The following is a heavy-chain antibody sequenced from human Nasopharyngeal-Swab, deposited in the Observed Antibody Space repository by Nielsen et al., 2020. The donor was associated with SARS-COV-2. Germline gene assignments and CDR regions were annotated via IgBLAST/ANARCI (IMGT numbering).Heavy chain of an antibody. CDR1: GFTFSSYW. CDR2: INSDGSST. D-gene: IGHD6-19*01. CDR3: AKGGIAVAGTDY. J-gene: IGHJ4*02. V-gene: IGHV3-74*01. Sequence: GESLKISCAASGFTFSSYWMHWVRQAPGKGLVWVSRINSDGSSTYYADSVKGRFTISRDNSKNTLYLQMNSLRAEDTAVYYCAKGGIAVAGTDYWGQGTLVTVSS.